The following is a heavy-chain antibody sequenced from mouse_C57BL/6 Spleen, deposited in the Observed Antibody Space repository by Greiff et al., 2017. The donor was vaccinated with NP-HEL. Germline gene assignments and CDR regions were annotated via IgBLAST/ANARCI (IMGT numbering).Heavy chain of an antibody. CDR1: GFTFSSYT. J-gene: IGHJ4*01. Sequence: EVKLVESGGGLVKPGGSLKLSCAASGFTFSSYTMSWVRQTPEMRLEWVATISGGGGNTYYPDSVKGRFTISRDNAKNTLYLQMSSLRSEDTALYYCARQEEGMDYWGQGTSVTVSS. V-gene: IGHV5-9*01. CDR2: ISGGGGNT. CDR3: ARQEEGMDY.